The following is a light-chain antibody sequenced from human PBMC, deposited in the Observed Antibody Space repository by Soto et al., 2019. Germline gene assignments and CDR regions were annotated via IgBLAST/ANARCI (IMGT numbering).Light chain of an antibody. J-gene: IGKJ3*01. V-gene: IGKV1-39*01. CDR3: QQSYSTPYT. Sequence: DIQITHSPSSLSASVGDRVTITCRSGQSISKYLNWYQQKPGKAPKVLIYAASSLQGGVPSRFSGSGSGTDFTLSINSLQPEDSATYYCQQSYSTPYTFGPGTKVDIK. CDR1: QSISKY. CDR2: AAS.